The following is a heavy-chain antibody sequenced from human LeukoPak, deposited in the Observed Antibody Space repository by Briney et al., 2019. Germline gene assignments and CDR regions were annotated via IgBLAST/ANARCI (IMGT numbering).Heavy chain of an antibody. D-gene: IGHD1-26*01. CDR1: GYTFTGYY. Sequence: GASVKVSCKASGYTFTGYYMHWVRQAPGQGLEWMGWINPNSGGTNYAQKFQGRVTMTRDTSISTAYMELSRLRSDDTAVYYCARVRWXLLFGXFDIWGQGTMVTVSS. CDR3: ARVRWXLLFGXFDI. J-gene: IGHJ3*02. CDR2: INPNSGGT. V-gene: IGHV1-2*02.